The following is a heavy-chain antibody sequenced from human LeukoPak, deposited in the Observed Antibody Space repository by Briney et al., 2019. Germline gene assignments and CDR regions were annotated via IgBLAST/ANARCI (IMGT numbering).Heavy chain of an antibody. Sequence: PGGSLRLSCAASGFTFSSYWMSWVRQAPGKGLEWVANIKHDGSEKYYVDSVRGRFTISRDNTKNLLYLQMSSLRAEDTAVYYCATDRGWRTSGYYLYYFEYWGQGTLVTFSS. CDR2: IKHDGSEK. CDR3: ATDRGWRTSGYYLYYFEY. CDR1: GFTFSSYW. V-gene: IGHV3-7*01. J-gene: IGHJ4*02. D-gene: IGHD3-3*01.